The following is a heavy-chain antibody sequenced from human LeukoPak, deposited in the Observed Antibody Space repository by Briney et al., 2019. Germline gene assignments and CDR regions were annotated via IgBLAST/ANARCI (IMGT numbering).Heavy chain of an antibody. CDR2: IYYSGST. D-gene: IGHD3-10*01. J-gene: IGHJ5*02. CDR1: GGSMSSYY. Sequence: SETLSLTCSVSGGSMSSYYWSWIRQSPGKGLEWIGYIYYSGSTNYKPSLKSRVTISVDTSKNQFSLKLSSVTAADTAVYYCARGGYYGSGNDFRFDPWGQGTLVTVSS. CDR3: ARGGYYGSGNDFRFDP. V-gene: IGHV4-59*01.